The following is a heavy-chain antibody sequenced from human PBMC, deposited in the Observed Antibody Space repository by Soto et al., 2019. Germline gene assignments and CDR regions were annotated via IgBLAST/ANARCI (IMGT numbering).Heavy chain of an antibody. CDR3: AKDMGRGYSYGYVDN. CDR1: GGSISPYC. V-gene: IGHV4-59*12. D-gene: IGHD5-18*01. J-gene: IGHJ4*02. CDR2: IYYGGTS. Sequence: PSETLSLICTVSGGSISPYCWSWIRQPPGKGLEWVGYIYYGGTSSYNPSLKSRVTISLETSKSQISLRLTSVTAEDTAVYYCAKDMGRGYSYGYVDNWGQGTLVTVSS.